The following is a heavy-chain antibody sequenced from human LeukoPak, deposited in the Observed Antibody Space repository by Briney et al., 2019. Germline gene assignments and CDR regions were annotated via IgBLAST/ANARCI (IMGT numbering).Heavy chain of an antibody. Sequence: GGSLRLSCAPSGFTFSSYEMNWVRQAPAKGLEWVSYISSSGSTIYYADSVKGRFTISRDNAKNSLYLQMNSLRAEDTAVYYCAELGITMIGGVWGKGTTVTISS. J-gene: IGHJ6*04. V-gene: IGHV3-48*03. D-gene: IGHD3-10*02. CDR1: GFTFSSYE. CDR3: AELGITMIGGV. CDR2: ISSSGSTI.